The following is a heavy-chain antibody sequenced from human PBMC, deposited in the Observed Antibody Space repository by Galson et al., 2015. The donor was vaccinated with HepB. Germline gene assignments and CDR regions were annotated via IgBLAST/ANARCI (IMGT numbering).Heavy chain of an antibody. D-gene: IGHD5-12*01. CDR3: AKGGTWLRSPFDY. J-gene: IGHJ4*02. V-gene: IGHV3-48*02. CDR2: ISSSSSTI. Sequence: SLRLSCAASGFTFSSYSMNWVRQAPGKGLEWVSYISSSSSTIYYADSVKGRFTISRDNAKNSLYLQMNSLRDEDTAVYYCAKGGTWLRSPFDYWGQGTLVTVSS. CDR1: GFTFSSYS.